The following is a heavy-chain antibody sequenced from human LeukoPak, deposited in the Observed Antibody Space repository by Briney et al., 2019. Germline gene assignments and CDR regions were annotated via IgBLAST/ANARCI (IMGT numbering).Heavy chain of an antibody. CDR3: ARGRAGGRRKGFDY. Sequence: GGSLRLSCAASGFTFSSYGMHWVRQAPGKGLEWVAFIRYDGSNKYYADSVKGRFTISRDNSKNTLYLQMNSLRAEDTAVYYCARGRAGGRRKGFDYWGQGTLVTVSS. CDR1: GFTFSSYG. V-gene: IGHV3-30*02. D-gene: IGHD3-10*01. J-gene: IGHJ4*02. CDR2: IRYDGSNK.